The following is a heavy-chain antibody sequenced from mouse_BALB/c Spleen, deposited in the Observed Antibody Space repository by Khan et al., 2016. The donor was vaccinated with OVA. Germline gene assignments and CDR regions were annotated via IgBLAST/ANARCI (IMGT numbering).Heavy chain of an antibody. D-gene: IGHD2-14*01. CDR3: VREGAYYRSDGLFAY. CDR1: GYTFTTYT. J-gene: IGHJ3*01. V-gene: IGHV1-4*01. Sequence: VKLLESGAELARPGASVKMSCKASGYTFTTYTIHWVKQRPGQGLEWIGYIIPSNDYTNYNQKFKDRVTLTADKSSSTAYMQLSSLKSEDAAVYYCVREGAYYRSDGLFAYWGQGTLVTVSA. CDR2: IIPSNDYT.